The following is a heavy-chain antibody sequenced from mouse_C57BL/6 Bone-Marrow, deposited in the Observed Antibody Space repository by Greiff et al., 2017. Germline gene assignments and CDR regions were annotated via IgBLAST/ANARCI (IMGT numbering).Heavy chain of an antibody. V-gene: IGHV1-26*01. J-gene: IGHJ2*01. CDR2: INPNNGGT. D-gene: IGHD1-1*01. Sequence: VQLQQSGPELVKPGASVKISCKASGYTFTDYYMNWVKQSHGQSLAWIGDINPNNGGTSYNQKFKGKATLTVYKSSRTAYMELRSLTSEDSAVYYCARWRYYAGCYYVDYWGQGTTRTVSS. CDR3: ARWRYYAGCYYVDY. CDR1: GYTFTDYY.